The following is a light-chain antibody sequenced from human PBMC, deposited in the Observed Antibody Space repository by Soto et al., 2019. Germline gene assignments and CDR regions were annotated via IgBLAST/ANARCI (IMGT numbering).Light chain of an antibody. V-gene: IGLV1-51*02. Sequence: QSVLTQPPSVSAAPGQKVTISCSGSSSKIGSDFVSWYQQLPGTAPQLLIYENNKRPSGIPDRFSGSKSATSATLGITGLQTGDEADYYCAAWDTSLSGGVFGGGTKVTVL. CDR3: AAWDTSLSGGV. J-gene: IGLJ3*02. CDR2: ENN. CDR1: SSKIGSDF.